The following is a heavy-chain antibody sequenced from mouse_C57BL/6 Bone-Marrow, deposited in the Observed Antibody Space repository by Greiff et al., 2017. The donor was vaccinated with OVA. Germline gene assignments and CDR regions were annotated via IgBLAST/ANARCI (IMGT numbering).Heavy chain of an antibody. V-gene: IGHV5-4*01. CDR1: GFTFSSYA. Sequence: EVMLVESGGGLVKPGGSLKLSCAASGFTFSSYAMSWVRQTPEKRLEWVATISDGGSYTYYPDNVKGRFTISRDNAKNNRYLQMSHLKSEDTAMYYCARDLDYYGSSYGYWGQGTTLTVSS. CDR3: ARDLDYYGSSYGY. CDR2: ISDGGSYT. D-gene: IGHD1-1*01. J-gene: IGHJ2*01.